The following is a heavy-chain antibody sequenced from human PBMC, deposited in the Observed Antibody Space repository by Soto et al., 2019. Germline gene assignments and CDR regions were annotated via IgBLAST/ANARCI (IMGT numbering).Heavy chain of an antibody. CDR2: IVVGSGNT. CDR3: AAGKRFLEWLNYYGMDV. Sequence: SVKVSCKASGFTFTSSAVQWVRQARGQRLEWIGWIVVGSGNTNYAQKFQERVTITRDMSTSTAYMELSSLRSEDTALYYCAAGKRFLEWLNYYGMDVWGQGTTVTVSS. D-gene: IGHD3-3*01. V-gene: IGHV1-58*01. CDR1: GFTFTSSA. J-gene: IGHJ6*02.